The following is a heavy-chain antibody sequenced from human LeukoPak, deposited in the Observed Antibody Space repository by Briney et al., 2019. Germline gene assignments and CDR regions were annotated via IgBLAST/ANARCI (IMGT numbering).Heavy chain of an antibody. D-gene: IGHD3-3*01. V-gene: IGHV3-23*01. Sequence: ETLSHTCAVYGGSFSGYHWSRIRQSPGKGLEWVSAISGSGGITYYADSVKGRFTISRDNSKNTLYLQMNSLRAEDTAVYYCAKDEGITIFGVAIPFDYWGQGTLVTVSS. CDR3: AKDEGITIFGVAIPFDY. J-gene: IGHJ4*02. CDR2: ISGSGGIT. CDR1: GGSFSGYH.